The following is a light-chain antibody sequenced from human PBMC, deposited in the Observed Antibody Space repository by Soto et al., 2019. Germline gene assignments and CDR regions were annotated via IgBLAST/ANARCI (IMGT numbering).Light chain of an antibody. CDR1: QDISNY. Sequence: DIQMTQSPSSLSASVGDRVAITCRASQDISNYLAWFQQKPGKAPESLIYAASSLQSGVPSKFSGSGSGTDFTLTISSLQPEDFATYYCQQYNSYPITFGQGTRLEIK. CDR3: QQYNSYPIT. J-gene: IGKJ5*01. V-gene: IGKV1-16*02. CDR2: AAS.